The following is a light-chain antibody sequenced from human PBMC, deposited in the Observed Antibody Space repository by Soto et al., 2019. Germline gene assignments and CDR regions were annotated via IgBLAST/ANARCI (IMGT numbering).Light chain of an antibody. CDR3: GTWDDSLNGLL. Sequence: QSALTQPPSVSAAPGQTVTISCSGSGSNIGSNSVSWYQQVPGTAPKLLLYDNNKRPSGIPDRFSGSKSGTSATLGITGLQTADEADYYCGTWDDSLNGLLFGGGTKLTVL. CDR2: DNN. CDR1: GSNIGSNS. J-gene: IGLJ2*01. V-gene: IGLV1-51*01.